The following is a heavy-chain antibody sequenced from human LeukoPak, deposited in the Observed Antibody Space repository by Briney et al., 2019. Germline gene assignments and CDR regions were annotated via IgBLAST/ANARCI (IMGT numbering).Heavy chain of an antibody. CDR3: ARMEVRGGYGLSYWYYFDY. J-gene: IGHJ4*02. CDR2: MYSRGST. D-gene: IGHD2-8*02. CDR1: GGSISSYS. Sequence: SETLSLTCTVSGGSISSYSWSWIRQPPGKGLEWIGYMYSRGSTNDNPSLKSRVTISRDTSKNQLSLRVTSVTAADTAIYYCARMEVRGGYGLSYWYYFDYWGQGTLVTVSS. V-gene: IGHV4-4*08.